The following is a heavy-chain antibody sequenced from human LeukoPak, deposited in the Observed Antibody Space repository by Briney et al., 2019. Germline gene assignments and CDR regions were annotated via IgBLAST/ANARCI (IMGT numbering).Heavy chain of an antibody. J-gene: IGHJ4*02. Sequence: GGSLRLSCTASGFTFSSYWMSWVRQAPGKGLEWVANIKQDGNQKYYVDSVKGRFTISRDNPKNPLSLQMNSMRAEDTGVYYWARAHYYGSGSLSYFDYWGQGTLVTVSS. CDR2: IKQDGNQK. V-gene: IGHV3-7*01. D-gene: IGHD3-10*01. CDR3: ARAHYYGSGSLSYFDY. CDR1: GFTFSSYW.